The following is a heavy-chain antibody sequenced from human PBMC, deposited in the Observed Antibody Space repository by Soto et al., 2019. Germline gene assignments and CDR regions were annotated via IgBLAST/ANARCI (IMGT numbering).Heavy chain of an antibody. J-gene: IGHJ4*02. Sequence: SETLSLTCTVSGGSISSGDYYWSWIRQPPGKGLEWIGYIYYSGSTYYNPSLKSRVTISVDTSKNQFSLKLSSVTAADTAVYYCARAPYYDILTGYQYYFDYWGQGTLVTVSS. D-gene: IGHD3-9*01. CDR3: ARAPYYDILTGYQYYFDY. CDR2: IYYSGST. V-gene: IGHV4-30-4*01. CDR1: GGSISSGDYY.